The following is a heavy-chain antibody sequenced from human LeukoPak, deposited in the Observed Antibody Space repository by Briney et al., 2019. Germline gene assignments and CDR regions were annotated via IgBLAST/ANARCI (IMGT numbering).Heavy chain of an antibody. CDR1: GFTVSNNR. CDR2: IYSDGNT. CDR3: VREREGSNSEH. J-gene: IGHJ1*01. Sequence: GGSLRLSCAASGFTVSNNRLSWVRQAPGMGLEWVSTIYSDGNTYYPDSVKGRFTISRDGSKYTLYLQLNSLRTEDTAIYYCVREREGSNSEHWGQGTLVTVSS. V-gene: IGHV3-53*01. D-gene: IGHD1-26*01.